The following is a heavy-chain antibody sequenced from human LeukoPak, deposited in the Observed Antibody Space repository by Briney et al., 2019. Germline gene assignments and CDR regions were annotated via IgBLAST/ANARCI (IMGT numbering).Heavy chain of an antibody. CDR3: ASEVGGFLGSGYYPTDFDY. J-gene: IGHJ4*02. D-gene: IGHD3-22*01. CDR2: IYYTGST. Sequence: PSETLSLTCTVSGGSISSYYWSWIRQPPGKGLEWIGYIYYTGSTNYNPSLKSRVTISVDTSKNQFSLKLSSVTAADTAVYYCASEVGGFLGSGYYPTDFDYWGQGTLVTVSS. V-gene: IGHV4-59*12. CDR1: GGSISSYY.